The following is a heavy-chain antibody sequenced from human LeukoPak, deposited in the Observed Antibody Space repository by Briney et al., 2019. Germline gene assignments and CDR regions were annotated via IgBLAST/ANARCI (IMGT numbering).Heavy chain of an antibody. CDR1: GFTFSSYS. V-gene: IGHV3-21*01. CDR2: ISSSSSYI. J-gene: IGHJ5*02. CDR3: ARDSYDFWSGYTNNWFDP. D-gene: IGHD3-3*01. Sequence: PGGSLRLSCAASGFTFSSYSMNWVRQAPGKGLEWVSSISSSSSYIYYADSVKGRFTISGDNAKNSLYLQMNSLRAEDTAVYYCARDSYDFWSGYTNNWFDPWGQGTLVTVSS.